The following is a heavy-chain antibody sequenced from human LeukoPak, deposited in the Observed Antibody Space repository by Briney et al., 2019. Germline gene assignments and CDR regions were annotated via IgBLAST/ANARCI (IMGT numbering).Heavy chain of an antibody. D-gene: IGHD3-3*01. CDR3: ARDRGGAYDFWSGYYTGYFDY. V-gene: IGHV3-7*01. J-gene: IGHJ4*02. CDR1: GFTFSTYW. Sequence: GGSLRLSCAASGFTFSTYWMSWVRQAPGKGLEWVANIKQDGSEKYYVDSVKGRSTISRDNAKNLLYLQMNSLRAEDTAVYYCARDRGGAYDFWSGYYTGYFDYWGQGTLVTVSS. CDR2: IKQDGSEK.